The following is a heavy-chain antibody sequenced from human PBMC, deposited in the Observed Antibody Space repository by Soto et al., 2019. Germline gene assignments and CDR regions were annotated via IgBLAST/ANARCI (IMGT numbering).Heavy chain of an antibody. CDR3: STNYYDSRGYDNWFDP. V-gene: IGHV3-49*04. D-gene: IGHD3-22*01. Sequence: PGGSLRLSCAASGFTFSSYAMHWVRQAPGKGLEWVAVISYDGSKAYGGTVVYAASVKGRFTISRDDSKSIAYLQMNSLKTEDTAVYYCSTNYYDSRGYDNWFDPWGQGTLVTVSS. CDR1: GFTFSSYA. J-gene: IGHJ5*02. CDR2: ISYDGSKAYGGTV.